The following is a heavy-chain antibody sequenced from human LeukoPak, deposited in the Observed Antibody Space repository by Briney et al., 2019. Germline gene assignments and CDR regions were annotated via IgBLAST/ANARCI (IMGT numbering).Heavy chain of an antibody. CDR2: VKSKTGGGTT. CDR1: GFSFSNVW. CDR3: TTCTVTTDRYFDL. J-gene: IGHJ2*01. D-gene: IGHD4-17*01. V-gene: IGHV3-15*01. Sequence: GGSLRLCCAGSGFSFSNVWVSWVRQASGKGLESVGRVKSKTGGGTTDYAAPMKGRFTISRDDSENTLYLQMNSLKTEDTAVYYCTTCTVTTDRYFDLWGRGTMVTVSS.